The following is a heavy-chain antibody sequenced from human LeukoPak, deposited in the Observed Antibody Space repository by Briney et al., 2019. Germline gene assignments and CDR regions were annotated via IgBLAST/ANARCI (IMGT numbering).Heavy chain of an antibody. CDR1: GGTFSNYA. J-gene: IGHJ4*02. Sequence: GASVKVSCKASGGTFSNYAISWVRQAPGQGLEWMGGIIPIFGTANYAQKFWGRVTITADKSTRTAYMELSSLRSEDTAVYYCARVIDGYNLFDYWGQGTLVTVSS. CDR3: ARVIDGYNLFDY. V-gene: IGHV1-69*06. D-gene: IGHD5-24*01. CDR2: IIPIFGTA.